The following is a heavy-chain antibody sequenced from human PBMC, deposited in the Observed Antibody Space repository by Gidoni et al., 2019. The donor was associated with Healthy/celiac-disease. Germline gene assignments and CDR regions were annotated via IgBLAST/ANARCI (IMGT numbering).Heavy chain of an antibody. Sequence: EVQLLESGGGLVQPGGSLRLSCAASGFTFSSYAMSWVRQAPGKGLEWVSAISGSGGSTYYADSVKGRFTISRDNAKNTLYLQMNSLRAEDTAVYYCAKTDIVATIGIDYWGQGTLVTVSS. CDR1: GFTFSSYA. CDR2: ISGSGGST. D-gene: IGHD5-12*01. CDR3: AKTDIVATIGIDY. J-gene: IGHJ4*02. V-gene: IGHV3-23*01.